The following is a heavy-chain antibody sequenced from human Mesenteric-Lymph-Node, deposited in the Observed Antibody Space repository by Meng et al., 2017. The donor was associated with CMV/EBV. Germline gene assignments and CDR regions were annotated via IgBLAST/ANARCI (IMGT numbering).Heavy chain of an antibody. CDR1: GFTFSKYV. D-gene: IGHD5-24*01. J-gene: IGHJ4*02. Sequence: GESLKISCAASGFTFSKYVMHWVRQAPGKGLEWVALAPNDGSYRYYLDSVKGRFTVSRDSSKEILYMQMNSLTAEDTAVYYGVRDRRAAQTDGTIFDLWGQGTLVTVSS. V-gene: IGHV3-33*08. CDR3: VRDRRAAQTDGTIFDL. CDR2: APNDGSYR.